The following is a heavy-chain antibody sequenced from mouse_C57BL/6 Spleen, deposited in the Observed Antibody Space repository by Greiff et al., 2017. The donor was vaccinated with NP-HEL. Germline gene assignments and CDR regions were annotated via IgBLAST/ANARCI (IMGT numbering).Heavy chain of an antibody. CDR2: IRNKANNHAT. D-gene: IGHD1-1*01. CDR3: TRPIYYYGSSSFAY. CDR1: GFTFSDAW. J-gene: IGHJ3*01. Sequence: EVKLEESGGGLVQPGGSMKLSCAASGFTFSDAWMDWVRQSPEKGLEWVAEIRNKANNHATYYAESVKGRFTISRDDSKSSVYLQMNSLRAEDTGIYYCTRPIYYYGSSSFAYWGQGTLVTVSA. V-gene: IGHV6-6*01.